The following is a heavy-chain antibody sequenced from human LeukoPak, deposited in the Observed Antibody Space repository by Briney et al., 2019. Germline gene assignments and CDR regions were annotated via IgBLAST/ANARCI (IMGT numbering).Heavy chain of an antibody. V-gene: IGHV1-8*01. J-gene: IGHJ4*02. CDR1: GYTFTSYD. CDR3: AKDEIIRTLTEYYFDY. CDR2: MNPNSGNT. Sequence: ASVKVSCKASGYTFTSYDINWVRQATGQGLEWMGWMNPNSGNTGYAQKFQGRVTMTRNTSISTAYMELSSLRSEDTAVYYCAKDEIIRTLTEYYFDYWGQGTLVTASS. D-gene: IGHD1-14*01.